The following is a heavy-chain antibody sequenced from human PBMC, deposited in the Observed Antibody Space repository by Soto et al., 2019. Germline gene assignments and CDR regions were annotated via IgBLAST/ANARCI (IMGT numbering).Heavy chain of an antibody. V-gene: IGHV3-30*18. CDR1: GFTFSSYG. D-gene: IGHD1-26*01. Sequence: PGGSLRLSCAASGFTFSSYGMHWVRQAPGKGLEWVAVISYDGSNKYYADSVKGRFTISRDNSKNTLYLQMNSLRAEDTAVYYCAKDLRGWEPPRAFDIWGQGTMVTVSS. CDR3: AKDLRGWEPPRAFDI. J-gene: IGHJ3*02. CDR2: ISYDGSNK.